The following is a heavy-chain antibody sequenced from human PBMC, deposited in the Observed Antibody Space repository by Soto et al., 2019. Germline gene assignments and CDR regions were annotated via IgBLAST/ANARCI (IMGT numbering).Heavy chain of an antibody. CDR3: AKDKSGSYYHMGVDYGMDV. CDR1: GFTFSSYG. CDR2: ISYDGSNK. V-gene: IGHV3-30*18. D-gene: IGHD1-26*01. J-gene: IGHJ6*02. Sequence: PGGSLRLSCAASGFTFSSYGMHWVRQAPGKGLEWVAVISYDGSNKYYADSVKGRFTISRDNSKNTLYLQMNSLRAEDTAVYYCAKDKSGSYYHMGVDYGMDVWGQGTTVTVSS.